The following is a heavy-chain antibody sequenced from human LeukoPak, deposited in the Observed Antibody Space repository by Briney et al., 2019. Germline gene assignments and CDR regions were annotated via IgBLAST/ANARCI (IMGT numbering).Heavy chain of an antibody. D-gene: IGHD3-22*01. Sequence: NPPETLSLTCTVSGGSVSSGSYYWSWIRQPPGKGLEWIGYIYYSGSTNYNPSLKSRVTISVDTSKNQFSLKLSSVTAADTAVYYCARGEFYKGDYYDSSGYNYWGQGTLVTVSS. V-gene: IGHV4-61*01. CDR3: ARGEFYKGDYYDSSGYNY. CDR2: IYYSGST. J-gene: IGHJ4*02. CDR1: GGSVSSGSYY.